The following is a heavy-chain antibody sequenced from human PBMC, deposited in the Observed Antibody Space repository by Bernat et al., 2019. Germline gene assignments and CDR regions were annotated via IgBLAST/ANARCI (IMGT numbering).Heavy chain of an antibody. J-gene: IGHJ4*02. V-gene: IGHV3-33*06. CDR1: GYTFSKSG. CDR2: IWGDGSKK. Sequence: QVQPVESGGGVVQAGRSLRLSCAASGYTFSKSGMHWVRQAPGKGLEWVAVIWGDGSKKFYADSVKGRFSISKDDSKNTLYLQMNSLTAEDTAVYYCAKGTSGAGDFDYWGQGALVTVSS. D-gene: IGHD3-3*02. CDR3: AKGTSGAGDFDY.